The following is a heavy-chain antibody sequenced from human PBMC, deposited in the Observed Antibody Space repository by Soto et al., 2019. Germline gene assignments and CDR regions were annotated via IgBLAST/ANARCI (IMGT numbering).Heavy chain of an antibody. D-gene: IGHD6-19*01. CDR2: INAGNGNT. CDR3: ARAVAVPADFDY. CDR1: GYTFTGYA. Sequence: QVQLVQSGAEEKKRGASVKVSCKASGYTFTGYAMHWVRKAPGQRLEWMGWINAGNGNTKYSQKFQGRVTSTRDTSASTAYMELSSLRSEDTAVYYCARAVAVPADFDYWGQGTLVTVSS. J-gene: IGHJ4*02. V-gene: IGHV1-3*05.